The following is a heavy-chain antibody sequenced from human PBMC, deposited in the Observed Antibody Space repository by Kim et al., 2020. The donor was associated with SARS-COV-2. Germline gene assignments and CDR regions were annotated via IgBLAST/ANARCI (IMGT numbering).Heavy chain of an antibody. V-gene: IGHV3-23*01. Sequence: GGSLRLSCAASGFTFSSYAMSWVRQAPGKGLEWVSAISGSGGSTYYADSVKGRFTISRDNSKNTLYLQMNSLRAEDTAVYYCAKIDVVTATPGSAFDIWGQGTMVTVSS. CDR3: AKIDVVTATPGSAFDI. D-gene: IGHD2-21*02. CDR1: GFTFSSYA. CDR2: ISGSGGST. J-gene: IGHJ3*02.